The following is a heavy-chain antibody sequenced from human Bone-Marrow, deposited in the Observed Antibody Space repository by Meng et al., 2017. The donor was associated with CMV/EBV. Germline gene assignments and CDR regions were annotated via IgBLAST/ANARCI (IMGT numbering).Heavy chain of an antibody. CDR2: INPSGGST. Sequence: ASVKVSCKASGYTFTSYYMHWVRQAPGQGLEWMGIINPSGGSTSYAQKFQGRVTMTRDTSTSTVYMELSSLRSEDTAVYYCASDSIFGVAIPGNWGQGTLVTFSS. D-gene: IGHD3-3*01. V-gene: IGHV1-46*01. J-gene: IGHJ4*02. CDR1: GYTFTSYY. CDR3: ASDSIFGVAIPGN.